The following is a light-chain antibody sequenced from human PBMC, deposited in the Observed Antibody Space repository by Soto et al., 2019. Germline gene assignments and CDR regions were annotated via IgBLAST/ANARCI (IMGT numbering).Light chain of an antibody. Sequence: EIVMTQSPATLSVSPGERATLSCRASQSVSSKLAWYQQKVGQAPRLLIYDASTRATGIPARFSGSGSGAEFTLTISSLQSEDFAVYYCQQYKKWPRTFGQGTKVEIK. CDR1: QSVSSK. J-gene: IGKJ1*01. CDR2: DAS. CDR3: QQYKKWPRT. V-gene: IGKV3-15*01.